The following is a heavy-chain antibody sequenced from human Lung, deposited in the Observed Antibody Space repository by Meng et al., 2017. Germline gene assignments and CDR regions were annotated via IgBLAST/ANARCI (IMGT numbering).Heavy chain of an antibody. D-gene: IGHD1-26*01. J-gene: IGHJ4*02. CDR2: IICEEGIT. CDR1: GCNFVYNS. CDR3: ARELAWVLFDY. V-gene: IGHV3-74*01. Sequence: GSLRRSFGAAGCNFVYNSFNWVCHSSGEGLEWIFRIICEEGITSYADSVKGRFTISRDNATNTLYLQMNSLRADDTAVYYCARELAWVLFDYWGQGALVTVSS.